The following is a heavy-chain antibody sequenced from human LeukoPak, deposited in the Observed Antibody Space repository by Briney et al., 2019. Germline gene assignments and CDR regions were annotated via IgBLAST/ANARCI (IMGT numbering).Heavy chain of an antibody. CDR1: GGSFSGYY. CDR2: INHSGST. J-gene: IGHJ2*01. CDR3: ARDYGDYPYWYFDP. V-gene: IGHV4-34*01. D-gene: IGHD4-17*01. Sequence: SETLSLTCAVYGGSFSGYYWSWIRQPPGKGLEWIGEINHSGSTNYNPSLKSRVTISVDTSKNQFSLKMSSVTAADTAVYYCARDYGDYPYWYFDPWGRGTLVTVSS.